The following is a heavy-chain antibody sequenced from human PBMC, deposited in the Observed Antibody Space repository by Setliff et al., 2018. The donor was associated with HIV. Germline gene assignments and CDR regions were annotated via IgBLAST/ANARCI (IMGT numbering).Heavy chain of an antibody. Sequence: PSETLSLTCTVSAGSISSSNYYWGWIRQPPGKGLEWIGSIYYSYSSGSTYYNPSLKSRLTMSVDTSKNQFSLKLSSVTAADTAVYYCARESSNSSQRKWFDPWGQGTLVTVSS. J-gene: IGHJ5*02. CDR1: AGSISSSNYY. CDR3: ARESSNSSQRKWFDP. CDR2: IYYSYSSGST. V-gene: IGHV4-39*07. D-gene: IGHD2-2*01.